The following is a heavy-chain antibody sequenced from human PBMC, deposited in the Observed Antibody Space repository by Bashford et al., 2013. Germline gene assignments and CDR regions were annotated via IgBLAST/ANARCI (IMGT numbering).Heavy chain of an antibody. Sequence: PGGSLRLSCSASGFTFKSYGMTWVRQTPEKGLEWLSTISGSGESTYYADSVKGRFTISRDNSRDTVFLRMNSLRAEDTAIYYCGKLGIYPPLRNAFDAWGPGTKVTVSS. CDR1: GFTFKSYG. J-gene: IGHJ3*01. V-gene: IGHV3-23*01. CDR2: ISGSGEST. CDR3: GKLGIYPPLRNAFDA. D-gene: IGHD1-26*01.